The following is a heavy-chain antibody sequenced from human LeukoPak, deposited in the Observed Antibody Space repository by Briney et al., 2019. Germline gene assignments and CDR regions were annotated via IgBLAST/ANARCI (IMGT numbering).Heavy chain of an antibody. V-gene: IGHV3-23*01. J-gene: IGHJ4*02. Sequence: PGGSLRLSCAASGFTFSSYAMSWVRQAPGKGLEWVSAISGSGGSTYYADSVKGRFTISRDNSKNTLYLQMNSLRAEDTAVYYCAEITGIAAAGPIDYWGQGTLVTVSS. CDR2: ISGSGGST. D-gene: IGHD6-13*01. CDR3: AEITGIAAAGPIDY. CDR1: GFTFSSYA.